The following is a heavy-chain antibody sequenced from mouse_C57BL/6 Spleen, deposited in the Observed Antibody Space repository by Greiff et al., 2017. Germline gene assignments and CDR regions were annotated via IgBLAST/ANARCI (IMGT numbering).Heavy chain of an antibody. CDR2: FYPGSGST. CDR1: GYTFPSYW. Sequence: VQLKQPGAELVKPGASVKMSCKASGYTFPSYWITCLNQRPGQGLVWIGDFYPGSGSTNYNAKLNSKATLTVDTSSSTAYMQLSSLTSEDSAGYYYAREAYWGQGTLVTVSA. CDR3: AREAY. J-gene: IGHJ3*01. V-gene: IGHV1-55*01.